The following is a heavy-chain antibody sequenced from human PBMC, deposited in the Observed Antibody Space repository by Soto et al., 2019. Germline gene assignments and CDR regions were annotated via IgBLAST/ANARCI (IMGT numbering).Heavy chain of an antibody. CDR1: GFTFSNAW. V-gene: IGHV3-15*07. CDR2: IKSKTDGGTT. J-gene: IGHJ4*01. Sequence: GGSLRLSCAASGFTFSNAWINWVRQAPGKGLEWVGRIKSKTDGGTTDYAAPVKGRFAISRDDSNNMVYLQMNSLKIEDTAVYYCTTDSYSTIIIVRFDYWGHGTLVNVSS. D-gene: IGHD3-22*01. CDR3: TTDSYSTIIIVRFDY.